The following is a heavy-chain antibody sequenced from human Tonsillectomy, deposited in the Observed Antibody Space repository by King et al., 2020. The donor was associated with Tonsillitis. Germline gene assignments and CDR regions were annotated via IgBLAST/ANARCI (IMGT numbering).Heavy chain of an antibody. CDR1: GFTFSGYS. Sequence: VQLVESGGGLVQPGGSLRLSCAASGFTFSGYSMNWVRQAPGKGLEWVSYISSSSSTIYYADSVKGRFTISRDNAKNSLYLQMNSLRDEDTAVYYCARACYGACRYWFDPWGQGTLVTVSS. D-gene: IGHD4-17*01. J-gene: IGHJ5*02. CDR2: ISSSSSTI. CDR3: ARACYGACRYWFDP. V-gene: IGHV3-48*02.